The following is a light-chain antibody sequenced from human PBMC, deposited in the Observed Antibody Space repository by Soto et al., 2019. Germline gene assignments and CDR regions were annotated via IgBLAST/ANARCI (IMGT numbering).Light chain of an antibody. Sequence: QSALTQPASVSGSPGQSITISCTGTSSDVGGYNYVSWYQQHPGKAPKILIYEVSRRPSGVSNRFSGSKSGNTASLTISGFQGEDEGDYYCSSYTGRSTDIFGTGTKLTVL. CDR3: SSYTGRSTDI. CDR1: SSDVGGYNY. J-gene: IGLJ1*01. CDR2: EVS. V-gene: IGLV2-14*01.